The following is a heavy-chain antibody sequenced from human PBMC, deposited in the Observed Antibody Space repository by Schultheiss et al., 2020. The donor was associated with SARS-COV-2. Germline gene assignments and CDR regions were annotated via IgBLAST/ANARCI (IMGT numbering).Heavy chain of an antibody. V-gene: IGHV4-61*01. CDR3: ARHQSSGLDY. D-gene: IGHD6-19*01. Sequence: SETLSLTCTVSGGSISSGSYYWSWIRQPPGKGLEWIGYIYYSGSTNYNPSLKSRVTISVDTSKNQFSLKLSSVTAADTAVYYCARHQSSGLDYWGQGTLVTVSS. J-gene: IGHJ4*02. CDR1: GGSISSGSYY. CDR2: IYYSGST.